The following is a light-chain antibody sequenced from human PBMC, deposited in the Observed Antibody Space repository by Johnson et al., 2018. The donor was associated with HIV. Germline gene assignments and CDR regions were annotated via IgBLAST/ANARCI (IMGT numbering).Light chain of an antibody. CDR3: GTWDTSLSTGGA. Sequence: QSVLTQPPSVSAAPGQKVTISCSGSSSNIGRNYVSWYQQLPGTAPKLLIYENDKRPSGIPDRFSGSKSGTSATLGITGLQTGDEADYYCGTWDTSLSTGGAFGTGTKVTVL. J-gene: IGLJ1*01. CDR1: SSNIGRNY. CDR2: END. V-gene: IGLV1-51*01.